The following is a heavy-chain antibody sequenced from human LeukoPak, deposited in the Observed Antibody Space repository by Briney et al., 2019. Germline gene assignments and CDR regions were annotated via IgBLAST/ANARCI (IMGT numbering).Heavy chain of an antibody. CDR2: ISGSGGST. V-gene: IGHV3-23*01. J-gene: IGHJ4*02. D-gene: IGHD2-2*01. CDR1: GFTFSSYA. CDR3: VGRDIVVVPAAYDY. Sequence: GGSLRLSCAASGFTFSSYAMSWVRQAPGKVLEWVSAISGSGGSTYYADSVKGRFTISRDNSKNTLYLQMNSLRAEDTAVYYCVGRDIVVVPAAYDYWGQGTLVTVSS.